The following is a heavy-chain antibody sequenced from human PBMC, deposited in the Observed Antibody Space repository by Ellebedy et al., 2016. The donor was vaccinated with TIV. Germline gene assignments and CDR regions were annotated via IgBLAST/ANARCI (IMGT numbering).Heavy chain of an antibody. Sequence: GESLKISXAASGFTFSSYAMSWVRQAPGKGLEWVSAISGSGGSTYYADSVKGRFTISRDNSKNTLYLQMNSLRAEDTAVYYCARDCGTGTTAGMDYWGQGTLVTVSS. J-gene: IGHJ4*02. CDR2: ISGSGGST. CDR3: ARDCGTGTTAGMDY. V-gene: IGHV3-23*01. D-gene: IGHD1-7*01. CDR1: GFTFSSYA.